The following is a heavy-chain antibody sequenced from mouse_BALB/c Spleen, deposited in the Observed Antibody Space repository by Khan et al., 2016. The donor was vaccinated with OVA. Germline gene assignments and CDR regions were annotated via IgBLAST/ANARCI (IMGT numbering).Heavy chain of an antibody. V-gene: IGHV3-2*02. CDR1: GYSITTDYA. CDR3: ARIYGGDFDY. Sequence: EVQLVESGPGLVKPSQSLSLTCTVTGYSITTDYAWNWIRQFPGSKLEWMGHISYSGNTKYNPSLKSRISITRDTSKNQFFLQLKSVTTEDTARYYCARIYGGDFDYGGQGTTLTVSS. CDR2: ISYSGNT. J-gene: IGHJ2*01. D-gene: IGHD1-1*01.